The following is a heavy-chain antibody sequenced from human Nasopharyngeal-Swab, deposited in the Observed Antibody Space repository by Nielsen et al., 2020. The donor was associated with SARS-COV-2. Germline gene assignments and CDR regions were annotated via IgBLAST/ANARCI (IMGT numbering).Heavy chain of an antibody. CDR2: ISYDGSNK. J-gene: IGHJ2*01. CDR3: ARGGLLELGFYWYFDL. CDR1: GFPFSSYA. Sequence: GGSLRLSCASSGFPFSSYAMHWVRQAPGKGLEWVAVISYDGSNKYYADSVRGRFTISRDNSKNTLYLQMNSLRAEDTAVYYCARGGLLELGFYWYFDLWGRGTLVTVS. D-gene: IGHD2-21*02. V-gene: IGHV3-30-3*01.